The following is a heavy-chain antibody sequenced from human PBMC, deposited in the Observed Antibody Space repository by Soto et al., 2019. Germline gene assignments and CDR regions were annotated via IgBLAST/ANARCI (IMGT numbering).Heavy chain of an antibody. CDR1: GGPISSYY. V-gene: IGHV4-59*08. CDR3: ARRYGSSFDY. D-gene: IGHD4-17*01. CDR2: NYYSGST. Sequence: QVQLQESGPGLVKPSETLSLTCTVSGGPISSYYWSWIRQSPGKGLEWIGYNYYSGSTNYNPSLKSRVTISVDTSKNQFSLKLSSVTAADTAVYYCARRYGSSFDYWGQGTLVTVSS. J-gene: IGHJ4*02.